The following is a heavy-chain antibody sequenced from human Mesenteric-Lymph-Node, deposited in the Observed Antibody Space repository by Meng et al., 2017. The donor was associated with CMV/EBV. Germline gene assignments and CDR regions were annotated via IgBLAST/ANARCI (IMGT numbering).Heavy chain of an antibody. CDR3: ARALLMRYDYGMDV. J-gene: IGHJ6*02. Sequence: ASVKVSCKASGYTFTSYGISWVRQAPGQGLEWMGWISAYNGNTNYAQKLQGRVTMTTDTSTSTAYMELRSLRSDDTAVYYCARALLMRYDYGMDVWGQGTTVTVSS. CDR1: GYTFTSYG. CDR2: ISAYNGNT. V-gene: IGHV1-18*01.